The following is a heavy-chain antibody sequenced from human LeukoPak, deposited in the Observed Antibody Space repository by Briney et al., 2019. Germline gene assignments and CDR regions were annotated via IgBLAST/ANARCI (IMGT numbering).Heavy chain of an antibody. CDR2: ISSSSSTI. D-gene: IGHD6-13*01. CDR1: GFTFSIYS. J-gene: IGHJ4*02. V-gene: IGHV3-48*01. Sequence: GGSLRLSCAASGFTFSIYSMNWVRQAPGKGLEWVSYISSSSSTIYYADSVKGRFTISRDNAKNSLYLQMNSLRAEDTAVYYCARDEAAAAGAADYWGQGTLVTVSS. CDR3: ARDEAAAAGAADY.